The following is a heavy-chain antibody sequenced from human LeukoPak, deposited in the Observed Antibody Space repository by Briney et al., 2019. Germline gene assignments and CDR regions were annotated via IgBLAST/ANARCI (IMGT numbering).Heavy chain of an antibody. CDR3: ACSPVGSSYLLDV. CDR1: GYTFTSYG. Sequence: ASVKVSCKASGYTFTSYGISWVRQAPGQGLEWMGWVSAYNGNTNYAQKLQGRVTMTTDTSTSTAYMELRSLRSDGTAVYYCACSPVGSSYLLDVWGQGTTVTVSS. D-gene: IGHD3-10*01. J-gene: IGHJ3*01. V-gene: IGHV1-18*01. CDR2: VSAYNGNT.